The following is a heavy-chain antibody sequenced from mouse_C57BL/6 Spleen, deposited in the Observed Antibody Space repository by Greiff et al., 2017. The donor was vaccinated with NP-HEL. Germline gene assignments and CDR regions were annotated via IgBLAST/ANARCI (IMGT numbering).Heavy chain of an antibody. V-gene: IGHV14-1*01. J-gene: IGHJ1*03. CDR3: TLLCPLRYFDV. CDR2: IDPEDGDP. CDR1: GFNIKDYY. Sequence: VQLQQSGAELVRPGASVKLSCTASGFNIKDYYMHWVKQRPEQGLEWIGRIDPEDGDPEYAPKFQGKATMTADTSSNTAYLQLSSLTSEDTAVYYCTLLCPLRYFDVWGTGTTVTVSS. D-gene: IGHD2-10*01.